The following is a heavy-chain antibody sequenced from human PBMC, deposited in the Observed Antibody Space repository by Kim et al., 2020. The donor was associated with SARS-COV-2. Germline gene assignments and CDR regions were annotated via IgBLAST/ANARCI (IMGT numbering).Heavy chain of an antibody. V-gene: IGHV4-4*02. D-gene: IGHD3-9*01. CDR2: IYHSGST. CDR1: GGSISSSNW. J-gene: IGHJ4*02. CDR3: ARSHYYILTGYYCFDY. Sequence: SETLSLTCAVSGGSISSSNWWSWVRQPPGKGLEWIGEIYHSGSTNYNPSLKSRVTISVDKSKNQFSLKLSSVTAADTAVYYCARSHYYILTGYYCFDYWGQGTLVTVSS.